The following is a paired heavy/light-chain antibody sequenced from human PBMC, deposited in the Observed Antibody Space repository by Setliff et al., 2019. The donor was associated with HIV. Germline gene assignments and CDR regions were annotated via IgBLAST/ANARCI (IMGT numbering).Light chain of an antibody. Sequence: EIVMTQSPATLSVSPGERATLSCRASQTVSNNLAWFQQKPGQAPRLLIYGDSTRATGIPARFSGSGSGAEFTLTISTIQSEDFAVYYCQQYTSWPLTFGGGTKVEIK. CDR3: QQYTSWPLT. CDR1: QTVSNN. V-gene: IGKV3-15*01. CDR2: GDS. J-gene: IGKJ4*01.
Heavy chain of an antibody. CDR3: ARGGWGGSVTSLPTDY. J-gene: IGHJ4*02. D-gene: IGHD3-16*01. CDR2: ISAYNGNT. V-gene: IGHV1-18*01. Sequence: QVQLVQSGTEMKEPGTPVRVSCKASGYKFNNYGVTWLRQVPGKGLESMGWISAYNGNTNYIEKFQGRVTLTTDTSTSTAYMELKSLTPDDTAVYYCARGGWGGSVTSLPTDYWGQGTLVIVSS. CDR1: GYKFNNYG.